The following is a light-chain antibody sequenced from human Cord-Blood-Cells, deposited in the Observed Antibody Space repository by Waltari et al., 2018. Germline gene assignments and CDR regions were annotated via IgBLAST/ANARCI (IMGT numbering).Light chain of an antibody. V-gene: IGLV1-47*01. CDR2: RNN. J-gene: IGLJ3*02. CDR1: SSNIGSNY. CDR3: AAWDDSLSGPVWV. Sequence: QSVLTQPPSASGTPGQRVTISCSGSSSNIGSNYVYWYQQLPGTAPKLLIYRNNQRPFGVPGLFSGSKSGTSSSLAISGLRSEDGADYYCAAWDDSLSGPVWVFGGGTKLTVL.